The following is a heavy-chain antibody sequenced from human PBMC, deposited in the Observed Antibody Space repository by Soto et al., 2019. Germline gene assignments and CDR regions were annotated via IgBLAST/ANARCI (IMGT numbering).Heavy chain of an antibody. J-gene: IGHJ6*02. CDR1: GGSISSYY. V-gene: IGHV4-59*01. CDR3: AREKVVVAATSSYYYYGMDV. D-gene: IGHD2-15*01. CDR2: IYYSGST. Sequence: SETLSLTCTVSGGSISSYYWSWIWQPPGKGLEWIGYIYYSGSTNYNPSLKSRVTISVDTSKNQFSLKLSSVTAADTAVYYCAREKVVVAATSSYYYYGMDVWGQGTTVTVSS.